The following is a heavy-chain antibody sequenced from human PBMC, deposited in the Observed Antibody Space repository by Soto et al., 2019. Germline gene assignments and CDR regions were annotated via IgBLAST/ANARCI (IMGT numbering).Heavy chain of an antibody. V-gene: IGHV3-21*01. Sequence: GGSLRLSCAASGFTFSSYSMNWVRQAPGKGLEWVSSISSSSSYIYYADSVKGRSTISRDNAKSSLYLQMNSLRAEDTAVYYCAREISQWLVLGFDYWGQGTLVTVSS. CDR2: ISSSSSYI. CDR1: GFTFSSYS. J-gene: IGHJ4*02. D-gene: IGHD6-19*01. CDR3: AREISQWLVLGFDY.